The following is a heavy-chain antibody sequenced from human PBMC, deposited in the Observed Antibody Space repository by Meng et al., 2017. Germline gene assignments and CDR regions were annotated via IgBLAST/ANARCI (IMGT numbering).Heavy chain of an antibody. CDR2: INHSGST. V-gene: IGHV4-34*01. J-gene: IGHJ6*02. CDR1: GGSFSGYY. D-gene: IGHD2-15*01. CDR3: ARDQVVVAATHDYYYYGMDV. Sequence: SETLSLTCAVYGGSFSGYYWSWIRQPPGKGLEWIGEINHSGSTNYNPSLKSRVTISVDTSKNQFSLKLSSVTAADTAVYYCARDQVVVAATHDYYYYGMDVWGQGTTVTVSS.